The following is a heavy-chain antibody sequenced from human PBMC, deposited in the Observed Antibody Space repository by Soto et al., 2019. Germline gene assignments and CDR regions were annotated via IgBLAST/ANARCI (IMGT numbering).Heavy chain of an antibody. V-gene: IGHV4-31*03. Sequence: PSETLSLTCTVSGGSISSGGDYWSWIRQHPGKGLEWIGYIYYSGSTYYNPSLKSRVTISVDTSKNQFSLKLSSVTAADTAVYYCAREEYCTNGVCAPGYYYGMDVWGQGTTVTVSS. CDR2: IYYSGST. D-gene: IGHD2-8*01. CDR1: GGSISSGGDY. J-gene: IGHJ6*02. CDR3: AREEYCTNGVCAPGYYYGMDV.